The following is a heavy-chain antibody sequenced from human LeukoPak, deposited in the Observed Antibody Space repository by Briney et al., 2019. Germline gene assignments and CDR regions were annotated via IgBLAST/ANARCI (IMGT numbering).Heavy chain of an antibody. D-gene: IGHD1-26*01. V-gene: IGHV3-33*01. J-gene: IGHJ4*02. Sequence: GRSLRLSCAASGFAFSSYGMHWVRQAPGKGLEWVAVIWYDGSNKYYADSVKGRFTISRDNSKNTLYLQMNSLRAEDTAVYYCARRTSNPVGAIDYWGQGTLVTVSS. CDR2: IWYDGSNK. CDR3: ARRTSNPVGAIDY. CDR1: GFAFSSYG.